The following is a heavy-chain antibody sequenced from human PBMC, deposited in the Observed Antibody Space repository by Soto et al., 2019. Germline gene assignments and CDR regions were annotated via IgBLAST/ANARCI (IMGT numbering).Heavy chain of an antibody. CDR2: IYYSGST. D-gene: IGHD3-10*01. V-gene: IGHV4-31*03. CDR1: GGSISSGGYY. J-gene: IGHJ4*02. Sequence: QVQLQESGPGLVKPSQTLSLTCTVSGGSISSGGYYWSWIRQHPGKGLEWIGYIYYSGSTYYNPSLKSRVTISVDTSKNQFSLKLSSVTAAETAVYYGARDSGLEDGSGGILLGRGFDYWGQGTLVTVSS. CDR3: ARDSGLEDGSGGILLGRGFDY.